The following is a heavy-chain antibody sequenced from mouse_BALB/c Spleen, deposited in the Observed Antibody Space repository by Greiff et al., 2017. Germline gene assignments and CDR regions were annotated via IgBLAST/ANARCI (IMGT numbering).Heavy chain of an antibody. V-gene: IGHV2-5-1*01. CDR3: AKNSGGTLYAMVY. CDR1: GFSLTSYG. J-gene: IGHJ4*01. CDR2: IWRGGST. D-gene: IGHD4-1*01. Sequence: QVQLQQSGPSLVQPSQSLSITCTVSGFSLTSYGVHWVRQSPGKGLEWLGVIWRGGSTDYNAAFMSRLSITKDNSKSQVFFKMNSLQADDTAIYYCAKNSGGTLYAMVYWGQGTSVTVAS.